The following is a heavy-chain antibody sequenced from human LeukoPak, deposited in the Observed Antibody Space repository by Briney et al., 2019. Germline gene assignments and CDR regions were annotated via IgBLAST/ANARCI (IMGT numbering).Heavy chain of an antibody. Sequence: GASVKVSCKVSGYTLTELSMHWVRQAPGKGLEWMGGFDPEDGETIYAQKFQGRVTMTEDTSTDTAYMELSSLRSEDTAVYYCATARSYDSSGYGPGAFDIWGQGTMVTVP. CDR2: FDPEDGET. J-gene: IGHJ3*02. V-gene: IGHV1-24*01. CDR1: GYTLTELS. CDR3: ATARSYDSSGYGPGAFDI. D-gene: IGHD3-22*01.